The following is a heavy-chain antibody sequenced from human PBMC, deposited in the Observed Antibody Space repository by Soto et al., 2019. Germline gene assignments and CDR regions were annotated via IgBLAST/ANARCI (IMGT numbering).Heavy chain of an antibody. CDR1: GFTFSSYA. CDR3: ARDRDTMGMDV. D-gene: IGHD3-10*01. Sequence: GGSLRLSCAASGFTFSSYAMHWVRQAPGKGLEWVAVISYDGSNKYYADSVKGRFTISRDNSKNTLYLQMNSLRAEDTAVYYCARDRDTMGMDVWGQGTTVTVSS. J-gene: IGHJ6*02. V-gene: IGHV3-30-3*01. CDR2: ISYDGSNK.